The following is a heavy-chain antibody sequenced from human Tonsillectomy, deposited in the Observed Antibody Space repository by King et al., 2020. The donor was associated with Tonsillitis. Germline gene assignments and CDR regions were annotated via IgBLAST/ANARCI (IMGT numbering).Heavy chain of an antibody. CDR2: INPNSGGT. D-gene: IGHD5-18*01. CDR1: GYTFTGYY. J-gene: IGHJ4*02. Sequence: VQLVESGAEVKKPGASVKVSCKASGYTFTGYYMHWVRQAPGQGLEWMGWINPNSGGTNYAQTFQGRVTMTRDTSISTAYMELSRLRSDDTALYYCARDVGGYSYGLFEYWGQGTLVTVSS. V-gene: IGHV1-2*02. CDR3: ARDVGGYSYGLFEY.